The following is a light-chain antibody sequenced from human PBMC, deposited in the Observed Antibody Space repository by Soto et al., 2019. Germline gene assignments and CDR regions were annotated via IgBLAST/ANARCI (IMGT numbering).Light chain of an antibody. CDR3: QPYNIWPYS. V-gene: IGKV3-15*01. CDR2: GAS. CDR1: QSVSSN. Sequence: EIVMTQSPATLSVSPGERATLSCRASQSVSSNLAWYQQKPGQAPRLLIYGASTRATGIPARFSGSRSGTEFTLTISVLQSEDFAVYYCQPYNIWPYSFGQGTKLEIK. J-gene: IGKJ2*01.